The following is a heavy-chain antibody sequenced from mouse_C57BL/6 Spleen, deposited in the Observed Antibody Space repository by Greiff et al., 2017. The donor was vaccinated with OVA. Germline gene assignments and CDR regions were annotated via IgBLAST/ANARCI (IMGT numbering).Heavy chain of an antibody. CDR3: ARHEEGTTTVVPGLDY. J-gene: IGHJ2*01. CDR2: FYPGSGSI. CDR1: GYTFTEYT. D-gene: IGHD1-1*01. Sequence: QVQLQQSGAELVKPGASVKLSCKASGYTFTEYTIHWVKQRSGQGLEWIGWFYPGSGSIKYNEKFKDKATLTADKSSSTVYMERSRLTSEDSAVYFCARHEEGTTTVVPGLDYWGQGTTLTVSS. V-gene: IGHV1-62-2*01.